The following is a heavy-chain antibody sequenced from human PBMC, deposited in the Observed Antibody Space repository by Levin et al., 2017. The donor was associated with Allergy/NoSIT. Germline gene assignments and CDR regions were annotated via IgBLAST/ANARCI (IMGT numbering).Heavy chain of an antibody. D-gene: IGHD5-18*01. CDR1: GGSISSSNW. V-gene: IGHV4-4*02. CDR3: ARDARYSYGRYGMDV. CDR2: IYHSGST. Sequence: GSLRLSCAVSGGSISSSNWWSWVRQPPGKGLEWIGEIYHSGSTNYNPSLKSRVTILVEKSKNQFSLKLSSVTAADTAVYYCARDARYSYGRYGMDVWGQGTTVTVSS. J-gene: IGHJ6*02.